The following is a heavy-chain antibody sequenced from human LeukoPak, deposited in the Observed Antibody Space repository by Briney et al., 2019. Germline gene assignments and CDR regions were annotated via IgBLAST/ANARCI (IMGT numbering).Heavy chain of an antibody. V-gene: IGHV3-23*01. Sequence: GGSLRLSCAASGFIFSHYTMTWVRQAPGKGLEWVSSINGSGDATKYADSVMGRFTISRDNSKNTVSLQMNSLRAEDTAVYYCARELRTTHFDYWGQGTLVTVSS. CDR1: GFIFSHYT. CDR3: ARELRTTHFDY. J-gene: IGHJ4*02. CDR2: INGSGDAT. D-gene: IGHD2/OR15-2a*01.